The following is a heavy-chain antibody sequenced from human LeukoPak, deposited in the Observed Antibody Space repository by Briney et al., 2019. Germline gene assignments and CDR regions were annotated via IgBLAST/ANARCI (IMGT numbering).Heavy chain of an antibody. D-gene: IGHD3-3*01. V-gene: IGHV1-69*06. CDR3: ASGGAHYDFRYYYYMDV. CDR1: GDTFSSYA. Sequence: SVKVSCKASGDTFSSYAISWVRQAPGQGLEWMGGIIPIFGTANYAQKFQGRVTITADKSTSTAYMELSSLRSEDTAVYYCASGGAHYDFRYYYYMDVWGKGTTVTVSS. J-gene: IGHJ6*03. CDR2: IIPIFGTA.